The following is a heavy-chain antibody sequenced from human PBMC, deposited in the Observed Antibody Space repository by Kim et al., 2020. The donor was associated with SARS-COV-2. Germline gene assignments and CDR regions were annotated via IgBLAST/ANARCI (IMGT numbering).Heavy chain of an antibody. D-gene: IGHD3-10*01. CDR3: ARGPYYYGSGSHYYYYYGMDV. Sequence: ASVKVSCKASGYTFTSYAMNWVRQAPGQGLEWMGWINTNTGNPTYAQGFTGRFVFSLDTSVSTAYLQISSLKAEDTAVYYCARGPYYYGSGSHYYYYYGMDVWGQGTTVTVSS. J-gene: IGHJ6*02. V-gene: IGHV7-4-1*02. CDR2: INTNTGNP. CDR1: GYTFTSYA.